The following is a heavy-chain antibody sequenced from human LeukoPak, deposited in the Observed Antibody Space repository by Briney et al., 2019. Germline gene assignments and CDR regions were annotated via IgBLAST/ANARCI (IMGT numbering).Heavy chain of an antibody. CDR3: ARSRIPYYGDYTDAFDI. V-gene: IGHV3-48*04. Sequence: PGGTLRLSCAASGFTFSSYSMNWVRQAPGKGLEWVSYISSSSSTIYYADSVKGRFTISRDNAKNSLYLQMNSLRAEDTAVYYCARSRIPYYGDYTDAFDIWGQGTMVTVSS. CDR1: GFTFSSYS. D-gene: IGHD4-17*01. CDR2: ISSSSSTI. J-gene: IGHJ3*02.